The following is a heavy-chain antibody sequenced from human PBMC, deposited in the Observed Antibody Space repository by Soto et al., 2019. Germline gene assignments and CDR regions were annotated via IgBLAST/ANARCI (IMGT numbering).Heavy chain of an antibody. V-gene: IGHV1-18*01. CDR1: GYTFTSYG. J-gene: IGHJ4*02. D-gene: IGHD6-19*01. CDR2: IIPYTGDT. CDR3: ARQYIEVAVPHDN. Sequence: ASVKVSCKTSGYTFTSYGISWVRQAPGQGLEWMGWIIPYTGDTNYAQKFQGRVTMTADKSTNTAYMEMRSLRSDDTAVYYCARQYIEVAVPHDNWGQGTLVTVSS.